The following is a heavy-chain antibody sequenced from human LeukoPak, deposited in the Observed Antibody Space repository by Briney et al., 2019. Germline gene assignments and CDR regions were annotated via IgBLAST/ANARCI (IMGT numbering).Heavy chain of an antibody. CDR1: GFTFDDHG. CDR3: AREEGPYFDC. CDR2: LNWNGDNT. J-gene: IGHJ4*02. Sequence: GGSLRLSCAASGFTFDDHGMSWVRQAPGKGLEWVSALNWNGDNTGYADSVKGRFTISRDNAKRSLYLQMNSLTAEDTASYYCAREEGPYFDCWGQGTLVTVSS. V-gene: IGHV3-20*04.